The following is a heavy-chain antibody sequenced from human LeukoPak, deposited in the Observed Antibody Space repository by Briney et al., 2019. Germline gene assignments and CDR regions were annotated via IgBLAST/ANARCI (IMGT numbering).Heavy chain of an antibody. D-gene: IGHD3-10*01. CDR1: GGSISSSSYY. CDR3: ARGHGYYGSGSYYNFYIPTRDKRPYYYYGMDV. J-gene: IGHJ6*02. V-gene: IGHV4-39*01. Sequence: SETLSLTCTVSGGSISSSSYYWGWIRQPPGKGLEWIGSIYYSGSTYYNPSLKSRVTISVDTSKNQFSLKLSSVTAADTAVYYCARGHGYYGSGSYYNFYIPTRDKRPYYYYGMDVWGQGTTVTVSS. CDR2: IYYSGST.